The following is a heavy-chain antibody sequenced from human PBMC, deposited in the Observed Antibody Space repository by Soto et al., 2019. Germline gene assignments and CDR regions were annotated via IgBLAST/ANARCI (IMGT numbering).Heavy chain of an antibody. Sequence: QVQLVESGGGVVQPGGSLRLSCAASGFIFSDYGMHWVRRAPGKGLEWVAATRYDGNDKYYADAVKGRFTISKDNPKNTLYLQMGSLTGEEKALYYCARWGGSFSSGYYIDYWGQGTLVTVSS. D-gene: IGHD6-25*01. V-gene: IGHV3-33*01. CDR1: GFIFSDYG. J-gene: IGHJ4*02. CDR2: TRYDGNDK. CDR3: ARWGGSFSSGYYIDY.